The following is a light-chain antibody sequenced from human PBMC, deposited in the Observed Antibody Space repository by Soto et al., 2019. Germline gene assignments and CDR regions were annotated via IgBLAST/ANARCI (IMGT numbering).Light chain of an antibody. CDR1: SGSIASNY. CDR2: EDN. Sequence: NFMLTPRHSVSESPGKTVTISGTRSSGSIASNYVQWYQQLPGSAPTTVIYEDNQRPSGVPGRFSVSIDISSNSVSLTISVLKSEDEADYYCQSYDSSNPYVVFGGGTKLTVL. CDR3: QSYDSSNPYVV. V-gene: IGLV6-57*04. J-gene: IGLJ2*01.